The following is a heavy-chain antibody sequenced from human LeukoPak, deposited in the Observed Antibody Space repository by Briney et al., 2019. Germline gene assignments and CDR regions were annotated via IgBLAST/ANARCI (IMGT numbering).Heavy chain of an antibody. J-gene: IGHJ6*02. CDR2: ISAYNGNT. CDR1: GYTFTSYG. Sequence: ASVKVSCKASGYTFTSYGISWVRQAPGQGLEWMGGISAYNGNTNYAQKLQGRVTMTTDTSTSTAYMELRSLRSDDTAVYYCARGYCSSTSCYSYYYYGMDVWGQGTTVTVSS. V-gene: IGHV1-18*01. CDR3: ARGYCSSTSCYSYYYYGMDV. D-gene: IGHD2-2*01.